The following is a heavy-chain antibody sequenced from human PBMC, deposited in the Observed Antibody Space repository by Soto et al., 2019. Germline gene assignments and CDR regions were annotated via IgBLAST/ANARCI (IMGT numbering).Heavy chain of an antibody. CDR1: GYSFTSYW. CDR2: IYPGDSDT. J-gene: IGHJ5*02. V-gene: IGHV5-51*01. Sequence: GESLKISCKGSGYSFTSYWIGWVRQMPGKGLEWMGIIYPGDSDTRYSPSFQGQVTISADKSISTAYLQWSSLKASDTAMYYCARFGFGELRVNWFDPWGQGTLVTVSS. CDR3: ARFGFGELRVNWFDP. D-gene: IGHD3-10*01.